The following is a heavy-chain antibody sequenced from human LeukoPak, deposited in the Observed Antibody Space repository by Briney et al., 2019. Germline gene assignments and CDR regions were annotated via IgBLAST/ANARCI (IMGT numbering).Heavy chain of an antibody. D-gene: IGHD3-3*01. V-gene: IGHV4-61*02. CDR2: IYTSGST. CDR1: GGSISSGSYY. Sequence: PSQTLSLTCTVSGGSISSGSYYWSWIRQPAGKGLEWIGRIYTSGSTNYNPSLKSRVTISVDTSKNQFPLKLSSVTAADTAVYYCARVVVGFLEWFSWHMDVWGKGTTVTVSS. J-gene: IGHJ6*03. CDR3: ARVVVGFLEWFSWHMDV.